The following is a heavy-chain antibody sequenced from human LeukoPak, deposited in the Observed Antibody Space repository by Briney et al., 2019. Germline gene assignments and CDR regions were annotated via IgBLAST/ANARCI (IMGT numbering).Heavy chain of an antibody. Sequence: GGSLRLSRAASGFTFSSYSMSWVRQAPGKGLEWVSAISGSGGSTYYADSVKGRFTISRDNSKNTLYLQMNSLRAEDTAVYYCAKGIRGVIIRVYFDYWGQGTLVTVSS. V-gene: IGHV3-23*01. CDR3: AKGIRGVIIRVYFDY. CDR1: GFTFSSYS. J-gene: IGHJ4*02. D-gene: IGHD3-10*01. CDR2: ISGSGGST.